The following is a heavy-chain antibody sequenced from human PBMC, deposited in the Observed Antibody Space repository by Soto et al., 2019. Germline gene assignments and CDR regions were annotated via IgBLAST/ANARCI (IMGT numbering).Heavy chain of an antibody. CDR3: AKDRAVGLEELDY. D-gene: IGHD3-10*01. CDR2: ISYDGSNK. CDR1: GFTFSSYG. Sequence: QVQLVESGGGVVQPGRSLRLSCAASGFTFSSYGMHWARQAPGKGLEWVAVISYDGSNKYYADSVKGRFTISRDNSKNTLYLQMNSLRAEDTAVYYCAKDRAVGLEELDYWGQGTLVTVSS. J-gene: IGHJ4*02. V-gene: IGHV3-30*18.